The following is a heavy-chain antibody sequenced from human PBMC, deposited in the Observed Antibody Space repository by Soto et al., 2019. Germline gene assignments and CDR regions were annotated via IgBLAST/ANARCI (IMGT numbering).Heavy chain of an antibody. CDR2: IIPIFGTS. D-gene: IGHD1-26*01. J-gene: IGHJ5*02. CDR3: ASRTYTGSYYEGNWFAP. Sequence: GASVTVSCKASGGTFSSYAISWVRQAPAQGLEWMGGIIPIFGTSHYPQTFQGRVTINADESTSTTYMELRTLRPEDTAMSNFASRTYTGSYYEGNWFAPWGKGTLVTVS. CDR1: GGTFSSYA. V-gene: IGHV1-69*13.